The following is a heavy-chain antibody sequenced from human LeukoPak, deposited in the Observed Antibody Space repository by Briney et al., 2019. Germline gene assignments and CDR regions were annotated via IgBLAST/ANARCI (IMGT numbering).Heavy chain of an antibody. CDR1: GFTFDDYG. D-gene: IGHD1-26*01. CDR3: ARDRIVGATTESFDY. Sequence: GGSLRLSCAASGFTFDDYGMSWVRLAPGKGLEWVSGINWNGGSTGYADSVKGRFTISRDNAKNSLYLQMNSLRAEDTALYYCARDRIVGATTESFDYWGQGTLVTVSS. CDR2: INWNGGST. J-gene: IGHJ4*02. V-gene: IGHV3-20*04.